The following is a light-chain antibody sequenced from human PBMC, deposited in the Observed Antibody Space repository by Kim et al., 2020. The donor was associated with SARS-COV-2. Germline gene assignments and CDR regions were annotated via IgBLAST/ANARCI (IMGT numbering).Light chain of an antibody. V-gene: IGKV3-20*01. Sequence: PGETAPLSCSASQSVTNNYLAWYQQKPGQAPRPLIYGASNRAIGIPDRFSGSGSGTDFTLTISRLEPGDSAVYYCQQCGGSPMYTFGQGTKLE. CDR3: QQCGGSPMYT. CDR1: QSVTNNY. CDR2: GAS. J-gene: IGKJ2*01.